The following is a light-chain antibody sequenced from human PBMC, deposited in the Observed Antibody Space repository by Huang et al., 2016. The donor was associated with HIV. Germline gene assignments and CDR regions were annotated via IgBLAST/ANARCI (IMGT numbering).Light chain of an antibody. Sequence: DLQMTQSPSALSASVGDRVTITCRASQSLGTWLAWYQQKPVKPPNLLIYKASTLQGGGPSRFVGGGSGTEFTLTISSLQPDDFATYFCQQYNSYSGKFGQGTKVE. CDR1: QSLGTW. CDR2: KAS. J-gene: IGKJ1*01. CDR3: QQYNSYSGK. V-gene: IGKV1-5*03.